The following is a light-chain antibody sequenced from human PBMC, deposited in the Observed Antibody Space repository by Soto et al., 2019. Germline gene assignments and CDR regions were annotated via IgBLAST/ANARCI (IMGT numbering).Light chain of an antibody. CDR3: YSFTSSNTYV. CDR1: SSDVGSYKR. J-gene: IGLJ1*01. Sequence: QSALTQPPSVSGSPGQSVTISCSGTSSDVGSYKRVSWYQQAPGTAPKVMIYEVSNRPSGVPDRFSGSKSGNTASLTISGLQPEDEADYYCYSFTSSNTYVFGTGTKVTVL. CDR2: EVS. V-gene: IGLV2-18*02.